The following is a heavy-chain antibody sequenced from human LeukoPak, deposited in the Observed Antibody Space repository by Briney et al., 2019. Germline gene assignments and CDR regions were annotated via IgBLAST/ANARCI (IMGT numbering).Heavy chain of an antibody. J-gene: IGHJ4*02. D-gene: IGHD2-15*01. Sequence: GGSLRLSCAASGFTVSSNYMSWVRQAPGKGLEWVSVIYSGGSTYYADSVKGRFTISRDNSKNTLYLQMNSLRAEDTAVYYCAKPVPDIVVVVAAPLTEWGQGTLVTVSS. CDR3: AKPVPDIVVVVAAPLTE. CDR1: GFTVSSNY. V-gene: IGHV3-53*05. CDR2: IYSGGST.